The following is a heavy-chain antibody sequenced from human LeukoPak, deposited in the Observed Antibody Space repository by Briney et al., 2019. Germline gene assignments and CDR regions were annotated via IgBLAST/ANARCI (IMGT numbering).Heavy chain of an antibody. V-gene: IGHV3-43*02. CDR3: ATSGCAAHFDY. CDR1: GFTFDDYA. D-gene: IGHD6-19*01. CDR2: ISGDGGST. J-gene: IGHJ4*02. Sequence: GGSLRLSCAASGFTFDDYAMHWVRQAPGKGLEWVSLISGDGGSTYCADSVKGRFTISRDNNKNSLYLQMNSLGTEDTALYYCATSGCAAHFDYWGQGTLVTVSS.